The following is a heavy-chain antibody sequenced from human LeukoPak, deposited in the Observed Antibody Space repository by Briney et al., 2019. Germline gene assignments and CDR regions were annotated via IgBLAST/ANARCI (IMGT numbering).Heavy chain of an antibody. CDR3: ASEWRQLWSGLDY. Sequence: GGSLRLSCAASGFTFSNYWMNWLRQVPGKGLEWVADIKQDGSEKYYVDSVKGRFTISRDNAKNSLFLQMNSLRAEDTAVYYCASEWRQLWSGLDYWGQGTLVTVSS. CDR2: IKQDGSEK. J-gene: IGHJ4*02. D-gene: IGHD5-18*01. CDR1: GFTFSNYW. V-gene: IGHV3-7*01.